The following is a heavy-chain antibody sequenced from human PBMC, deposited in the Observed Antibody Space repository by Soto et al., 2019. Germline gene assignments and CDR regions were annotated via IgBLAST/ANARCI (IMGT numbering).Heavy chain of an antibody. J-gene: IGHJ4*02. CDR1: GFTFSSYG. V-gene: IGHV3-33*01. Sequence: QVQLVESGGGVVQPGRSLRLSCAASGFTFSSYGIHWVRQAPGKGLAWVAVIWYDGSNKYYADSVKGRFTISRDNSKNTLYLQMNSLRAEYTALYYCARDGTHDFDYWCQGTMVTVSS. D-gene: IGHD1-26*01. CDR2: IWYDGSNK. CDR3: ARDGTHDFDY.